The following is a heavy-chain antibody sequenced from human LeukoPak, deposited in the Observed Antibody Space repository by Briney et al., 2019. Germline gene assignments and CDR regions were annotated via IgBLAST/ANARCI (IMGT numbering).Heavy chain of an antibody. CDR1: GGSFSVYY. Sequence: SETLSLTCAVYGGSFSVYYWSWIRQPPGKGLEWIGEINHSGSTNYNPSLKSRVTISVDTSKNQFSLKLSSVTAADTAVYYCARGNDRNCSSTSCHNWFDPWGQGTLVTVSS. V-gene: IGHV4-34*01. J-gene: IGHJ5*02. CDR2: INHSGST. D-gene: IGHD2-2*01. CDR3: ARGNDRNCSSTSCHNWFDP.